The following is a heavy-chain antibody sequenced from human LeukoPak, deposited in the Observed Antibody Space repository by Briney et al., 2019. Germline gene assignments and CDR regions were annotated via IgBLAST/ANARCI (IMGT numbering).Heavy chain of an antibody. D-gene: IGHD2-2*01. J-gene: IGHJ4*02. V-gene: IGHV4-38-2*02. CDR3: VRDPNYAYFDS. CDR1: GYSISTDYY. Sequence: SETLSLTCAVSGYSISTDYYWGWIRQSPGKGLEWIVSVSHTGRTYYNPSLKSRITISLDTSKNQFSLDLSSVTAADTALYYCVRDPNYAYFDSWGQGTLVTVSS. CDR2: VSHTGRT.